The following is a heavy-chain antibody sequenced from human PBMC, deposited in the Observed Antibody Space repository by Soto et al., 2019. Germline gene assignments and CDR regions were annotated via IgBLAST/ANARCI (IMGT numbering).Heavy chain of an antibody. CDR1: GYTLTSHG. Sequence: QVQLVQSGAEVKKPGASVKVSCKASGYTLTSHGISWVRQAPGQGLEWMGWISTYNGNTKYAQKFQERVTMTADTSTNTDHMERRSLRSDDTAMYYCARGYDDSSGPFDYWGQGTLVTVSS. V-gene: IGHV1-18*01. CDR3: ARGYDDSSGPFDY. J-gene: IGHJ4*02. D-gene: IGHD3-22*01. CDR2: ISTYNGNT.